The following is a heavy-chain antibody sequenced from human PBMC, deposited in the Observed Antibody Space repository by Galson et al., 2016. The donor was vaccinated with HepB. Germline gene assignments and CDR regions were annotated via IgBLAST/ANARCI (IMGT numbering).Heavy chain of an antibody. Sequence: QSGAEVKKPGESLRISCKGSGYSFTTYWISWVRQMPGKGPEWMGRIDPSDSNTNYSPSFQGHVTISVDKSISTAYLQWSSLRASAIAMYYWAREDIGIIPAAMGTRGYFDYGMDVWGQGTTVTVSS. CDR2: IDPSDSNT. CDR1: GYSFTTYW. V-gene: IGHV5-10-1*01. CDR3: AREDIGIIPAAMGTRGYFDYGMDV. D-gene: IGHD2-2*01. J-gene: IGHJ6*02.